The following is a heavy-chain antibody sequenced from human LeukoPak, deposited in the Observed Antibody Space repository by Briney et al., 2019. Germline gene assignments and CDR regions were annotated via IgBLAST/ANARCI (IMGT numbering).Heavy chain of an antibody. V-gene: IGHV3-30-3*01. J-gene: IGHJ4*02. Sequence: GGSLRLSCAASGFTFSSYAMHWVRQAPGKGLEWVAVISYDGSNKYYADSVKGRSTISRDNSKNTLYLQMNSLRAEDTAVYYCATLAGYFDYWGQGTLVTVSS. CDR1: GFTFSSYA. CDR3: ATLAGYFDY. D-gene: IGHD6-19*01. CDR2: ISYDGSNK.